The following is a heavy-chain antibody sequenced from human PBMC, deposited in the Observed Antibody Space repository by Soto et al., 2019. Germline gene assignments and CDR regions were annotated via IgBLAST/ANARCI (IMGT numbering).Heavy chain of an antibody. CDR1: GGSISSYY. V-gene: IGHV4-59*01. Sequence: KAXATLLLTCTVSGGSISSYYWSWIRQPPGKGLEWIGYIYYSGSTNYNPSLKSRVTISVDTSKNQFSLKLSSVTAADTAVYYCAKANATSGGAFEIYGQGTMVTVSS. D-gene: IGHD1-26*01. CDR2: IYYSGST. CDR3: AKANATSGGAFEI. J-gene: IGHJ3*02.